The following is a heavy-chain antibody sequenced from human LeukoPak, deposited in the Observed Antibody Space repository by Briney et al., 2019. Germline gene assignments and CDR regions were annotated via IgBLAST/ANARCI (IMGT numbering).Heavy chain of an antibody. CDR3: ARMPDTALTGTWGYYLDH. CDR2: IYYSGSS. J-gene: IGHJ4*02. CDR1: GGSISSYY. D-gene: IGHD2-8*02. V-gene: IGHV4-59*08. Sequence: SSETLSLTCTVSGGSISSYYWSWIRQPPGKGLEWIGYIYYSGSSHYNPSLKSRVTISVDTSRNQFSLKLSSVTAADTAVYYCARMPDTALTGTWGYYLDHWGQGTRVTVSA.